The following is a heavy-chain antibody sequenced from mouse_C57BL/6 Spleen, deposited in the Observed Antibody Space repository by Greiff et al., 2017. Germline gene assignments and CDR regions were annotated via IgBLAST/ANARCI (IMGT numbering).Heavy chain of an antibody. CDR3: ARFCYGSSYSYAFDY. CDR1: GYTFTDYN. CDR2: INPNNGGT. Sequence: VQLQQSGPELVKPGASVKIPCKASGYTFTDYNMDWVKQSHGKSLEWIGDINPNNGGTIYNQKFKGKATLPVDKSSSTSYMELRSLTSEETADYYGARFCYGSSYSYAFDYWGQGTSVTVSS. J-gene: IGHJ4*01. V-gene: IGHV1-18*01. D-gene: IGHD1-1*01.